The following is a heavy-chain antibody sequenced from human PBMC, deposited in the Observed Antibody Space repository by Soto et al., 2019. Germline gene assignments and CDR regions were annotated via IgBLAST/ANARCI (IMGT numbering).Heavy chain of an antibody. D-gene: IGHD3-22*01. V-gene: IGHV3-11*06. CDR3: AREGHTMITTSYYALGV. J-gene: IGHJ6*02. CDR2: INSVSSFT. Sequence: QEQLVESGGGLVKPGGSLRLSCAASGFPFSDYYMTWIRQAPGKGLEWVSYINSVSSFTDYAASVQGRFTISRDNAKNSLYLQMNSLRAEDTGVYYCAREGHTMITTSYYALGVWGQGTTVTVSS. CDR1: GFPFSDYY.